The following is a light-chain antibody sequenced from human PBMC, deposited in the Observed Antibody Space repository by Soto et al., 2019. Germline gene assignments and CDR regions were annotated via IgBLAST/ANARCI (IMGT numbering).Light chain of an antibody. CDR1: NVDVGGYNY. CDR3: ASYTIKTTYV. CDR2: EVS. V-gene: IGLV2-14*01. J-gene: IGLJ1*01. Sequence: QSVLTQPASVSGSPGQSNTISCTGTNVDVGGYNYVSWYQHHPGKAPKLLIFEVSNRPSGVSNRFSGSKSGNTASLTISGLQSEDEADYYCASYTIKTTYVFGSGTKVTVL.